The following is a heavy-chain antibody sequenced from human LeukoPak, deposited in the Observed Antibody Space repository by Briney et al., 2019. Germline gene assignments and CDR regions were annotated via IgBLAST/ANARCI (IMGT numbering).Heavy chain of an antibody. J-gene: IGHJ5*02. Sequence: PSETLSLTRTLSGGSLCRYYWSWIRQPPGEGVEWIGNIYYSGSTYYTPPLKCRATISVDTSKNQCSLNLRYVTAADTAVYFCAGDYDILGAVYTWGQGILVTVSS. V-gene: IGHV4-59*04. CDR3: AGDYDILGAVYT. CDR1: GGSLCRYY. CDR2: IYYSGST. D-gene: IGHD3-9*01.